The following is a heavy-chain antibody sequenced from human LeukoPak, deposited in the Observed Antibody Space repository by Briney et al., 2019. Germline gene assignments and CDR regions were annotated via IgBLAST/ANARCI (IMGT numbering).Heavy chain of an antibody. J-gene: IGHJ4*02. D-gene: IGHD1-26*01. CDR1: GGSFSGYY. V-gene: IGHV4-34*01. Sequence: PSETLSLACAVYGGSFSGYYWSWIRQPPGKGLEWIGEINHSGSTNYNPSLKSRVTISVDTSKNQFSLKLSSVTAADTAVYYCARKVRRRVSYYVVGFDYWGQGTLVTVSS. CDR3: ARKVRRRVSYYVVGFDY. CDR2: INHSGST.